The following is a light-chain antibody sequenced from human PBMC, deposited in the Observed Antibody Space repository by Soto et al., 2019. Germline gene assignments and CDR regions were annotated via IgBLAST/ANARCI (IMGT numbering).Light chain of an antibody. V-gene: IGKV1-5*03. CDR1: QSISSW. CDR3: QQYNTDSHT. CDR2: RAS. J-gene: IGKJ2*01. Sequence: DIQMTQSPSTLSASVGDRVTITCRASQSISSWLAWYQQKPGKAPKLLIYRASALERGVPSRFTGSGSGTEFTLTISSLQPDDFAIYFCQQYNTDSHTFGQGTKVDIK.